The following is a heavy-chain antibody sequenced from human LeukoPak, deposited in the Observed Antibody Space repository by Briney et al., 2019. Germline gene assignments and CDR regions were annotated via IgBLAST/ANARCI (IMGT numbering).Heavy chain of an antibody. CDR1: GFTFSNYA. Sequence: GGSLRLSCVASGFTFSNYAMSWVRQAPGKGLELVSGIYGSDDKTVYGDAVKGRFSISRDNSKNTLYLQMNSLRADDTAVYYCAKTQGYYDAWGQGALVTVSS. J-gene: IGHJ5*02. CDR3: AKTQGYYDA. V-gene: IGHV3-23*01. CDR2: IYGSDDKT. D-gene: IGHD2-15*01.